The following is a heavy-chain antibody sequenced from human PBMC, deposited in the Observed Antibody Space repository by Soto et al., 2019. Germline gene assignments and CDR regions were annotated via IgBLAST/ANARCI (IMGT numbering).Heavy chain of an antibody. Sequence: GGSLRLSCAASGFTFSSYWMSWVRQAPGKGLEWVANIKQDGSEKYYVDSVKGRFTISRDNAKNSLYLQMNSLRAEDTAVYYCARSSDDILTGYQDYWGQGTLVTVSS. V-gene: IGHV3-7*01. CDR2: IKQDGSEK. CDR3: ARSSDDILTGYQDY. D-gene: IGHD3-9*01. J-gene: IGHJ4*02. CDR1: GFTFSSYW.